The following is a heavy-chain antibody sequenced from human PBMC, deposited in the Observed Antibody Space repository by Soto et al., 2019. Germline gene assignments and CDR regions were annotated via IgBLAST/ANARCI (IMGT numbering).Heavy chain of an antibody. CDR1: GGSISSYY. Sequence: ETLSLTCNVSGGSISSYYWSWIRQPPGKGLEWIGYIYYSGSTNYNPSLKSRVTISVDTSKNQFSLKLSSVTAADTAVYYCARGLGDYVDYYYYMDVWGKGTTVTVSS. V-gene: IGHV4-59*01. CDR2: IYYSGST. J-gene: IGHJ6*03. CDR3: ARGLGDYVDYYYYMDV. D-gene: IGHD4-17*01.